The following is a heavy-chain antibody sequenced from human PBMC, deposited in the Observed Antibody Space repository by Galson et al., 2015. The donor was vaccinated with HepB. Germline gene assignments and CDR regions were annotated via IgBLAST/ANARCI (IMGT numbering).Heavy chain of an antibody. V-gene: IGHV1-69*13. CDR2: IIPIFGTA. Sequence: SVKVSCKASGGTFSSYAISWVRQAPGQGLEWMGGIIPIFGTANYAQKFQGRVTITADESTSTAYMELSSLRSEDTAVYYCARDRGGELYWDYWGQGTLVTVSS. J-gene: IGHJ4*02. CDR1: GGTFSSYA. D-gene: IGHD3-10*01. CDR3: ARDRGGELYWDY.